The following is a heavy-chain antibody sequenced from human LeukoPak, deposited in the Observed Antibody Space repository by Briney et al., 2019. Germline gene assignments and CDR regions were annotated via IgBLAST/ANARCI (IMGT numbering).Heavy chain of an antibody. D-gene: IGHD3-22*01. J-gene: IGHJ5*02. Sequence: GASVKVSCKASGYTFTSYGISWVRQAPGQGLEWMGWISAYSGNTNYAQKLQGRVTMTSDTSTSTAYMELRSLRSDDTAVYYCAGHKYYYDSSGYYISAPFDPWGQGTLVTVSS. CDR3: AGHKYYYDSSGYYISAPFDP. CDR2: ISAYSGNT. CDR1: GYTFTSYG. V-gene: IGHV1-18*01.